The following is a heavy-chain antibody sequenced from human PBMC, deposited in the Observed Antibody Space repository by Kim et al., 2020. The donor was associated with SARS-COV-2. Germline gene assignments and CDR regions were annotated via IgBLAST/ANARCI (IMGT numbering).Heavy chain of an antibody. CDR3: ARDTQQLVSFNRWDGYYYGVDV. CDR2: ISYDGSNK. D-gene: IGHD6-13*01. CDR1: GFTFSSYA. Sequence: GGSLRLSCAASGFTFSSYAMHWVRQAPGKGLEWVAVISYDGSNKYYADSVKGRFTISRDNSKNTLYLQMNSLRAEDTAVYYCARDTQQLVSFNRWDGYYYGVDVWGQGTTVTVSS. J-gene: IGHJ6*02. V-gene: IGHV3-30*04.